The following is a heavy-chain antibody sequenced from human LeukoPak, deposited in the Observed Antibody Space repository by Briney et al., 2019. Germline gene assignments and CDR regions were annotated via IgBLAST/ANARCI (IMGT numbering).Heavy chain of an antibody. CDR1: GGSISSGGYS. D-gene: IGHD1-26*01. J-gene: IGHJ5*02. CDR2: IYHSGST. CDR3: ARSRAFNSGAFDP. Sequence: PSQTLSLTCAVSGGSISSGGYSWRWIRETPGKGLEWIGYIYHSGSTYYNPSLKRRVTISVDRSKNQFSLRLNSVTAADTAVYYCARSRAFNSGAFDPWGQGSLVTVSS. V-gene: IGHV4-30-2*02.